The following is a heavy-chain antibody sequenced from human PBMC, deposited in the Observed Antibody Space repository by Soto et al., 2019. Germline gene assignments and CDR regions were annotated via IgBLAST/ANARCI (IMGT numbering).Heavy chain of an antibody. V-gene: IGHV3-23*01. CDR1: GFTFSSYS. Sequence: PGGSLRLSCAASGFTFSSYSMSWVRQAPGKGLEWVSAISGSGGSTSYADSVKGRFTISRDNSKNTLYLQMNSLRAEDTAVYYSAKDGPVWSGYSLDYWGQGTLVTVSS. J-gene: IGHJ4*02. CDR2: ISGSGGST. D-gene: IGHD3-3*01. CDR3: AKDGPVWSGYSLDY.